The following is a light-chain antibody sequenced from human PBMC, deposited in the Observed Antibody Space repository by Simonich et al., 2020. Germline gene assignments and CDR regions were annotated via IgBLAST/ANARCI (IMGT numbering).Light chain of an antibody. CDR2: EVS. V-gene: IGLV2-8*01. Sequence: QSALTQPPSASGSPGQSVTISCTGTSSDVGGYNYVSWYQQHPGKAPKLMIYEVSKRPSWVPDRFSGSKSGNTASLTVSGLQAEDEADYYCSSYTSSSTWVFGGGTKLTVL. CDR3: SSYTSSSTWV. CDR1: SSDVGGYNY. J-gene: IGLJ3*02.